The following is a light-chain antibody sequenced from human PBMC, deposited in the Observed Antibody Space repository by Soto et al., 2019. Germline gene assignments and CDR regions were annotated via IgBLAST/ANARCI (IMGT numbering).Light chain of an antibody. CDR1: QTINNN. V-gene: IGKV3-15*01. J-gene: IGKJ5*01. CDR2: GAS. CDR3: QQRKNWPPIT. Sequence: ETVMTQSPATLSVSPGEGATLSCRASQTINNNLAWYQQKPGQAPRLLIYGASRRATGVPARFSGSGSETVFTLTIGSLEPEDSAVYYCQQRKNWPPITFGQGTRLEI.